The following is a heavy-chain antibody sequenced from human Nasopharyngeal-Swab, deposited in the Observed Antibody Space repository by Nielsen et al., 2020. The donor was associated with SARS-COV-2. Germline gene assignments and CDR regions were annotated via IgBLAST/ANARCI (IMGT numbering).Heavy chain of an antibody. V-gene: IGHV1-18*01. Sequence: WVRQAPGQGLEWMGWISAYNGNTNYAQKLQGRVTKTTDTSTSTAYMELRSLRSDDTAVYYCARDYYDSSGYYYDAFDIWGQGTMVTVSS. J-gene: IGHJ3*02. D-gene: IGHD3-22*01. CDR3: ARDYYDSSGYYYDAFDI. CDR2: ISAYNGNT.